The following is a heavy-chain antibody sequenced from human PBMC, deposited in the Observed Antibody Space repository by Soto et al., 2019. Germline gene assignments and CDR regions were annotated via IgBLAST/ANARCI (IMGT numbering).Heavy chain of an antibody. CDR3: ARDPGGSGYALHT. CDR2: IWNDGSNK. V-gene: IGHV3-33*01. J-gene: IGHJ3*01. CDR1: GFTFSSDA. Sequence: QEQLVESGGGVVQPGRSLTLSCVASGFTFSSDAMHWVRRAPGKGLEWVAFIWNDGSNKYYADSVKGRFTISRDNSDNTLYLQMNSLRAEDTAVYFCARDPGGSGYALHTWGQGTMVTVSP. D-gene: IGHD3-10*01.